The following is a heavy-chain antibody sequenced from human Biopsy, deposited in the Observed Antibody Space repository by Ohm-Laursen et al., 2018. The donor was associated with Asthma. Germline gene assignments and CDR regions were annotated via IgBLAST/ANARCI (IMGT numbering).Heavy chain of an antibody. CDR3: ARTFHFWSPYHAEHYQL. Sequence: GSLRLSCSASGFTFGDYCMRWVRQVPGQGLEWMANIKHDGSEKNHVDSLKGRFTISRDNAKNLLFLQMNSLRAEDTAVYYCARTFHFWSPYHAEHYQLWGQGTLVTVSS. CDR1: GFTFGDYC. CDR2: IKHDGSEK. D-gene: IGHD3-3*01. V-gene: IGHV3-7*01. J-gene: IGHJ1*01.